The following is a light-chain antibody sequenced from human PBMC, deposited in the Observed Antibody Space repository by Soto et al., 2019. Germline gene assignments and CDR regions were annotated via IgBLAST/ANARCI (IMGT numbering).Light chain of an antibody. Sequence: DIQMTQSPSSLSASVGDGLTITCQASQDINNYLNWYQQKPGKAPKALIYDASNLETGVPSRFSGSGSGTDFTFTISSLQPEDIATYYCQQYDNLPLTFGGGTKVDIK. CDR1: QDINNY. CDR3: QQYDNLPLT. V-gene: IGKV1-33*01. J-gene: IGKJ4*01. CDR2: DAS.